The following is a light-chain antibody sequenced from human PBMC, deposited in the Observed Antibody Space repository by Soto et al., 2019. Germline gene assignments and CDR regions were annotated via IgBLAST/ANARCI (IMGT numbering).Light chain of an antibody. V-gene: IGKV3-20*01. J-gene: IGKJ4*01. CDR1: QSVTSSY. CDR3: QQYGYSAT. CDR2: AAS. Sequence: EIVLTQSPGSLAFSPCGRATLSFRASQSVTSSYLAWYQQKPGQAPRLLIYAASSRATGIPDRFSGSGSGTDFTLTISRLEPEDFAVYYCQQYGYSATFGGGTKVDI.